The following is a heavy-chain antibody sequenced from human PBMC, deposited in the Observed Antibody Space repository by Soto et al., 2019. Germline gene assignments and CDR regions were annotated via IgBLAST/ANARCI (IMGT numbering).Heavy chain of an antibody. V-gene: IGHV1-8*02. J-gene: IGHJ6*03. CDR3: ARAPLPNEFRIAAAVHYMDV. CDR2: MNPNSGNT. Sequence: ASVKVSCKASGGTFISYAISWVRQAPGQGLEWMGWMNPNSGNTGYAQKFQGRVTMTRNTSISTAYMKLSSVTAADTAVYYCARAPLPNEFRIAAAVHYMDVWGKGTTVTVSS. CDR1: GGTFISYA. D-gene: IGHD6-13*01.